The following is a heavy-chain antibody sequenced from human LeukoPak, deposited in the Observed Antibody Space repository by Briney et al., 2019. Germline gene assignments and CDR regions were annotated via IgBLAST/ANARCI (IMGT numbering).Heavy chain of an antibody. CDR2: ISWNSGSI. V-gene: IGHV3-9*01. J-gene: IGHJ3*02. D-gene: IGHD6-13*01. CDR3: AKDTDRGVFKQLENHDAFDI. Sequence: PGGSLRLSCAASRFTFDDYAMHWVRQAPGKGLEWVSGISWNSGSIGYADSVKGRFTISRDNAKNSLYLQMNSLRAEDTALYYCAKDTDRGVFKQLENHDAFDIWGQGTMVTVSS. CDR1: RFTFDDYA.